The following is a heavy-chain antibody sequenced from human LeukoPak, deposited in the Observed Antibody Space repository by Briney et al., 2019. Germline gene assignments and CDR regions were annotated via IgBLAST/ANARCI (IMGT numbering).Heavy chain of an antibody. V-gene: IGHV4-59*01. Sequence: SEALCLTSTDPGGSISSYYWCWIWQPPGKGLGWIGYIYFIGSTNYNPSLKSRVTISVAASTTKLSWMRSSVIAADTTGYCFASGVGAMKNYYYYMDGWGKGTTVTVSS. D-gene: IGHD1-26*01. CDR1: GGSISSYY. J-gene: IGHJ6*03. CDR3: ASGVGAMKNYYYYMDG. CDR2: IYFIGST.